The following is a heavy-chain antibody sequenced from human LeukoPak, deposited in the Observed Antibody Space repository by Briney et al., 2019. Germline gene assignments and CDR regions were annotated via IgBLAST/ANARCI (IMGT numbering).Heavy chain of an antibody. CDR1: GFTFSRYA. CDR2: ISGSGDST. J-gene: IGHJ2*01. V-gene: IGHV3-23*01. D-gene: IGHD2/OR15-2a*01. Sequence: GGSLRLSCAASGFTFSRYAMNWVRQAPGKGLECISAISGSGDSTYYADSVKGRFTISRDNSKNTLYLQMNSLRTEDTAVYYCARNVSGQYFDIWGRGTLVTVSS. CDR3: ARNVSGQYFDI.